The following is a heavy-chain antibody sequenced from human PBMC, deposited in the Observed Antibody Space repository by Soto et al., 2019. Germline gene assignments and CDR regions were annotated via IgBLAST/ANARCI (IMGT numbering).Heavy chain of an antibody. CDR1: GGSFSGYY. CDR2: INHSGST. D-gene: IGHD5-12*01. Sequence: SETLSLTCAVYGGSFSGYYWSWIRQPPGKGLEWIGEINHSGSTNYNPSLKSRVTISVDTSKNQFSLKLSSVTAADTAVYYCARHQNIVATLDYWGQGTLVTVSS. V-gene: IGHV4-34*01. J-gene: IGHJ4*02. CDR3: ARHQNIVATLDY.